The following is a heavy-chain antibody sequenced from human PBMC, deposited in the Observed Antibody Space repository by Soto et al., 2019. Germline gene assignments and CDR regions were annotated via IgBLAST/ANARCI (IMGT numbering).Heavy chain of an antibody. CDR2: INHSGST. J-gene: IGHJ5*02. Sequence: WTWLRQPPGKGLEWIGEINHSGSTNYNPSLKSRVTISVDASKNQFSLKLSSVTAADTAVYYCARARWIDPWGQGTLVTVSS. V-gene: IGHV4-34*01. CDR3: ARARWIDP.